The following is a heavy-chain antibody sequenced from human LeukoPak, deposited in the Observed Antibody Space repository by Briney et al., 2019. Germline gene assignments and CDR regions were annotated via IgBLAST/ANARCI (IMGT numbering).Heavy chain of an antibody. CDR2: ISSSGSTI. D-gene: IGHD5-18*01. Sequence: RGSLRLSCAASGFTFSDYYMSWIRQAPGKGLEWVSYISSSGSTIYYADSVKGRFTISRDNAKNSLYLQMNSLRAEDTAVYYCARVGWIPSRAFDYWGQGTLVTASS. J-gene: IGHJ4*02. CDR3: ARVGWIPSRAFDY. CDR1: GFTFSDYY. V-gene: IGHV3-11*01.